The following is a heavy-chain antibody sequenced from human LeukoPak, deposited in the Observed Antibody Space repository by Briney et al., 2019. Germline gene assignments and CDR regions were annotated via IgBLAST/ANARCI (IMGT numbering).Heavy chain of an antibody. CDR3: ARDRHYDSSGYIDDY. CDR1: GFTFSSYW. J-gene: IGHJ4*02. Sequence: PGGSLRLSCTSSGFTFSSYWMSRVRQAPGKGPEWVAHIKENGNEQYYADSVKGRFTISRDNAKNSLYLQMNSLRAEDTAVYYCARDRHYDSSGYIDDYWGQGTLVTVSS. V-gene: IGHV3-7*01. CDR2: IKENGNEQ. D-gene: IGHD3-22*01.